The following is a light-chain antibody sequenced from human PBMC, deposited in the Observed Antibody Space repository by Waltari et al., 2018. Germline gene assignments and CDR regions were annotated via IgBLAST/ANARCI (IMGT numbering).Light chain of an antibody. CDR1: QGISSC. CDR3: QQVNGYPLT. V-gene: IGKV1-9*01. J-gene: IGKJ4*01. Sequence: DIQLTQSPSFLSASVGDRVTITCRASQGISSCLVWYQQKPGKAPKVLISAASTLQTGVPSRFSGSGSGTEFSPTISSLQPEDFATYYCQQVNGYPLTFGGGTKVEIK. CDR2: AAS.